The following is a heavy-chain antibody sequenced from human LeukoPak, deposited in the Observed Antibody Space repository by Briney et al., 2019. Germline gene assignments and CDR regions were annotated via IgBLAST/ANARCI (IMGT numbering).Heavy chain of an antibody. CDR2: IYYSGST. J-gene: IGHJ5*02. Sequence: SETLSLTCTVSGGSISSSSYYWGWIRQPPGKGLEWIGSIYYSGSTYYNPSLKSRVTISVDTSKNQFSLKLSSVTAADTAVYYCARHGEDYGSGSYYNLPNWFDPWGQGTLVTVSS. D-gene: IGHD3-10*01. CDR1: GGSISSSSYY. V-gene: IGHV4-39*01. CDR3: ARHGEDYGSGSYYNLPNWFDP.